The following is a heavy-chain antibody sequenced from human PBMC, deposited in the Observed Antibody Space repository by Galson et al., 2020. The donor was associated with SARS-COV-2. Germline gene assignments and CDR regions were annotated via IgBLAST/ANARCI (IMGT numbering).Heavy chain of an antibody. J-gene: IGHJ3*02. CDR3: ARDLAVNYYDTSGYYYVPRAFDI. D-gene: IGHD3-22*01. CDR1: GFTFSNYE. Sequence: SCAASGFTFSNYEMNWVRQAPGKGLEWISYISGRHSTIYYADSVKGRFTISRDNAQNSLYLQMNSLRAEDTAVYYCARDLAVNYYDTSGYYYVPRAFDIWGQGTMVTVSS. CDR2: ISGRHSTI. V-gene: IGHV3-48*03.